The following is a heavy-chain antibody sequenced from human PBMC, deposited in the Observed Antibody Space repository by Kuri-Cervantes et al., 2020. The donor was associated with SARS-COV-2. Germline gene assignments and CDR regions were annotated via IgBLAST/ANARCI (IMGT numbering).Heavy chain of an antibody. CDR3: ARSGYYSRGVTYYYMDV. CDR1: GYSISSGYY. Sequence: GSLRLSCTVSGYSISSGYYWGWIRQPAGKGLEWIGRIYTSGSTNYNPSLKSRVTMSVDTSKNQFSLKLSSVTAADSAVYYCARSGYYSRGVTYYYMDVWDKGTTVTVSS. V-gene: IGHV4-4*07. J-gene: IGHJ6*03. D-gene: IGHD3-22*01. CDR2: IYTSGST.